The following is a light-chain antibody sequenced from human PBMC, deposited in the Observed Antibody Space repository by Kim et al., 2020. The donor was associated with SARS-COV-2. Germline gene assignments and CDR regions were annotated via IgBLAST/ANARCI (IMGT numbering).Light chain of an antibody. V-gene: IGLV2-14*04. CDR3: TSYTGRGIWV. Sequence: GQSLTLSCTGPSSGIGAYNYVSWFQQHPHRVPKVMIADVSERPSGVSNRFSGTKSGNTASLTISGRQPEDEADYYCTSYTGRGIWVFGGGTRLTVL. CDR1: SSGIGAYNY. J-gene: IGLJ3*02. CDR2: DVS.